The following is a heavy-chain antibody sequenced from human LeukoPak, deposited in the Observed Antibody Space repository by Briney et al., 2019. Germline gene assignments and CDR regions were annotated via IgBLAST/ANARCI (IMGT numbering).Heavy chain of an antibody. CDR3: ARSYGSGSYFAY. CDR1: GGSFSGYY. D-gene: IGHD3-10*01. V-gene: IGHV4-34*01. J-gene: IGHJ4*02. CDR2: INHSGST. Sequence: PSETLSLTCAVYGGSFSGYYWSWIRQPPGKGLEWIGEINHSGSTNYNPSLKSRVTISVDTSKNQFSLKLSFVAAADTAVYYCARSYGSGSYFAYWGQGILVTVSS.